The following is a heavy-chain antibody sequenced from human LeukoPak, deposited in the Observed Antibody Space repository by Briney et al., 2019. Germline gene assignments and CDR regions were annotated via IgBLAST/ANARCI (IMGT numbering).Heavy chain of an antibody. CDR3: ARSAVIRGYSGYGSFDY. CDR1: GGSFSGYY. J-gene: IGHJ4*02. CDR2: INHSGST. D-gene: IGHD5-12*01. V-gene: IGHV4-34*01. Sequence: PSETLSLTCAVYGGSFSGYYWSWIRQPPGKGLEWIGEINHSGSTNYNPSLKSRVTISVDTSKNQFSLRLSSVTAADTAVYYCARSAVIRGYSGYGSFDYWGQGTLVTVSS.